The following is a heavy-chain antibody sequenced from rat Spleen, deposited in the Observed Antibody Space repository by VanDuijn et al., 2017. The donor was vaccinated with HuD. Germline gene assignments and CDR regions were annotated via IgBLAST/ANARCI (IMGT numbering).Heavy chain of an antibody. CDR1: GFTFSDFF. J-gene: IGHJ1*01. V-gene: IGHV5-22*01. Sequence: EVQLVESGGGLVQPGRSLKLSCAASGFTFSDFFMAWVRQAPKKGLEWVASISYEDISTYYGESVKGRFTISRDNAKSTLNLQMNSLRSEDTATYYYARPYYSSYYWYFDFWGPGTMVTVSS. D-gene: IGHD1-2*01. CDR3: ARPYYSSYYWYFDF. CDR2: ISYEDIST.